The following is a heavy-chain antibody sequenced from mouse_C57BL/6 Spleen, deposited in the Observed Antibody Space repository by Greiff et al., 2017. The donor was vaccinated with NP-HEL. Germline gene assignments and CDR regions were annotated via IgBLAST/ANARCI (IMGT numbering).Heavy chain of an antibody. V-gene: IGHV1-20*01. D-gene: IGHD2-2*01. CDR2: INPYNGDT. J-gene: IGHJ1*03. CDR1: GYSFTGYF. CDR3: AREGYDSYWYFDV. Sequence: VQLKESGPELVKPGDSVKISCKASGYSFTGYFMNWVMQSHGKSLEWIGRINPYNGDTFYNQKFKGKATLTVDKSSSTAHMELRSLTSEDSAVYYCAREGYDSYWYFDVWGTGTTVTVSS.